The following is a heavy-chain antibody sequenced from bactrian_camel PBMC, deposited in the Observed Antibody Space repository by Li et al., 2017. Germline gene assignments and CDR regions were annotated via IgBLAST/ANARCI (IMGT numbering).Heavy chain of an antibody. CDR2: VYSGGSGT. J-gene: IGHJ4*01. D-gene: IGHD1*01. CDR1: GFTFSSYA. CDR3: AFKAWAVYGEYCLRDAAVDS. V-gene: IGHV3S42*01. Sequence: VQLVESGGGSVQAGGSLRLSCTASGFTFSSYAMYWFRQAPGEEREEEVAVVYSGGSGTSSADSVKGRFTISKDNTKKTLYLQMNGLTPEDTAMYYCAFKAWAVYGEYCLRDAAVDSWGQGTQVTVS.